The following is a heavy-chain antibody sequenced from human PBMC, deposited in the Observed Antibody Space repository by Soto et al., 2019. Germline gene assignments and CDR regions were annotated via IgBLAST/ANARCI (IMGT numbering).Heavy chain of an antibody. V-gene: IGHV1-69*01. Sequence: QVHLMQSGAEIKKPGSSVKVSCKTSGDNFKKNVFTCVRQAPGQGLEWMGGTIPALGKTHYIQKFQGRVTITVDETTRTVYMEVRNLTSEDTAIYYCARGPFRPSAMDVWGQGTTVTVSS. CDR2: TIPALGKT. CDR1: GDNFKKNV. D-gene: IGHD3-10*01. CDR3: ARGPFRPSAMDV. J-gene: IGHJ6*02.